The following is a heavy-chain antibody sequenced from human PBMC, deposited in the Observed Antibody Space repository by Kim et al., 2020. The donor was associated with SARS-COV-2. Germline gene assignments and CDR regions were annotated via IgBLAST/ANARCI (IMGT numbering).Heavy chain of an antibody. CDR2: ISAYNGNT. CDR1: GYTFTSYG. V-gene: IGHV1-18*01. D-gene: IGHD2-15*01. J-gene: IGHJ6*02. CDR3: ARSHYCSGGSCYAPTYYYGMDI. Sequence: ASVKVSCKASGYTFTSYGISWVRPAPGQGLEWMGWISAYNGNTNYAQKLQGRVTMTTDTSTSTAYMELRSLRSDDTAVDYCARSHYCSGGSCYAPTYYYGMDIWGQGTTVTVSS.